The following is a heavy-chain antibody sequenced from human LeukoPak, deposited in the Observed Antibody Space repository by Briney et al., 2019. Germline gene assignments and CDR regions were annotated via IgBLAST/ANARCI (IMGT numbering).Heavy chain of an antibody. CDR3: AKEGRSLQTY. V-gene: IGHV3-7*03. J-gene: IGHJ4*02. Sequence: QTGGSLRLSCAASGFMFSSNWMSWVRLAPGKGLEWAANIKEDGTETYYVDSVKGRFTISRDNAKNSLYLQMNSLRVEDTAVYYCAKEGRSLQTYWGQGTLVTVSS. CDR2: IKEDGTET. CDR1: GFMFSSNW. D-gene: IGHD5-24*01.